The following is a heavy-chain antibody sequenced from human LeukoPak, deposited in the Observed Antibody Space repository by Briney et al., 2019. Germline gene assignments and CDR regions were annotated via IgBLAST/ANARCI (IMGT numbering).Heavy chain of an antibody. CDR3: ARSTVTLYYFDY. V-gene: IGHV1-69*13. D-gene: IGHD4-17*01. CDR2: IIPIFGTA. Sequence: SVKVSCKASGGTFSSYAISWVRQAPGQGLEWMGGIIPIFGTANYAQKFQGRVTITADESTSTAYMELSSLRSEDTAVYYCARSTVTLYYFDYWGQGTLVTVSS. J-gene: IGHJ4*02. CDR1: GGTFSSYA.